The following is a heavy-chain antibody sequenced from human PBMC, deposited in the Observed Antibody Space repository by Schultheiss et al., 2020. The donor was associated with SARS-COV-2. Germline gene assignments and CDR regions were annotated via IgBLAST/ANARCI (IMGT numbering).Heavy chain of an antibody. CDR2: IYYSGST. CDR3: ARVRYYDSSGYYYVNAFDI. V-gene: IGHV4-61*08. J-gene: IGHJ3*02. CDR1: GGSISSGGYY. Sequence: SETLSLTCTVSGGSISSGGYYWSWIRQHPGKGLEWIGYIYYSGSTNYNPSLKSRVTISVDTSKNQFSLKLSSVTAADTAVYYCARVRYYDSSGYYYVNAFDIWGQGTMVTVSS. D-gene: IGHD3-22*01.